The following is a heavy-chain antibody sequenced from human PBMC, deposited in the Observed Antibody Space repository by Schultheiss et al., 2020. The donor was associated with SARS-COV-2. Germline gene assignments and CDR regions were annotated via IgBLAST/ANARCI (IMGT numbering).Heavy chain of an antibody. D-gene: IGHD3-3*01. CDR1: GGSISSSPFY. Sequence: SQTLSLTYSVSGGSISSSPFYRGWWGWIRQLPGKGLEWIGYIYNSGNTYYNPSLESRVTISLDTSENHFSLKLTSVTAADTAVYYCARDSFVFWSGSENLGWFDPWGQGILVTVSS. CDR2: IYNSGNT. J-gene: IGHJ5*02. CDR3: ARDSFVFWSGSENLGWFDP. V-gene: IGHV4-31*03.